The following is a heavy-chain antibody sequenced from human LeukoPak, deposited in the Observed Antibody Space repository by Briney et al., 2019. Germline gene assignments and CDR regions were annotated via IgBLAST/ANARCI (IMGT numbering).Heavy chain of an antibody. Sequence: SETLSLTCAVYGGSFSGYYWSWIRQPPGKGLEWIGEINHSGSTNYNPSLKSRVTISVDTSKNQFSLKLSSVTAADTAVYYCARGPSTYSSSWSPKSYYFDYWGQGTLVTVSS. CDR2: INHSGST. CDR1: GGSFSGYY. D-gene: IGHD6-13*01. J-gene: IGHJ4*02. V-gene: IGHV4-34*01. CDR3: ARGPSTYSSSWSPKSYYFDY.